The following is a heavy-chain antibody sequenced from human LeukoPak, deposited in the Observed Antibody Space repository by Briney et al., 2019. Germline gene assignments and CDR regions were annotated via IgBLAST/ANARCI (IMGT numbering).Heavy chain of an antibody. V-gene: IGHV3-9*01. Sequence: GGSLRLSCAVSGFTFDDYAMHWVRQAPGRGLEWVSGISWNSGTIGYADSVKGRFTISRDNAKNSLYLQMNSLRPEDTALYYCAKDTGYSSGWPDNFFDYWGQGTLVTVSS. CDR3: AKDTGYSSGWPDNFFDY. J-gene: IGHJ4*02. CDR1: GFTFDDYA. D-gene: IGHD6-19*01. CDR2: ISWNSGTI.